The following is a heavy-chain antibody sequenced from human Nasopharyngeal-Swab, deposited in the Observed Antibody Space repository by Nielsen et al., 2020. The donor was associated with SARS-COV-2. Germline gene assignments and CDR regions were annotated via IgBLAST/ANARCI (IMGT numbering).Heavy chain of an antibody. Sequence: GSLRLSCTVSGGSISSYYWSWIRQPPGKGLEWIGYIYYSGSTNYNPSLKSRVTISVDTSKNQFSLKLSSVTAADTAVYYCARAYSSSWYPGYYYYRMDVWGQGTTVTVSS. J-gene: IGHJ6*02. D-gene: IGHD6-13*01. V-gene: IGHV4-59*13. CDR3: ARAYSSSWYPGYYYYRMDV. CDR1: GGSISSYY. CDR2: IYYSGST.